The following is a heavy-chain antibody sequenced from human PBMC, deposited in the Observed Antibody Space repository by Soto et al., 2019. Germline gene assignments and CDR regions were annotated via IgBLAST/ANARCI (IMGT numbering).Heavy chain of an antibody. CDR1: VYTFTNYY. D-gene: IGHD5-18*01. CDR3: ATSVNSAMAFDY. J-gene: IGHJ4*02. Sequence: SVKVSCKASVYTFTNYYIHLVRQAPGQGLEWMGIINPNVGITTYAQKFRAGFSMTRDTSTSTVYLELSSLRSEDSAVYYCATSVNSAMAFDYWGQGTLVTVSS. V-gene: IGHV1-46*01. CDR2: INPNVGIT.